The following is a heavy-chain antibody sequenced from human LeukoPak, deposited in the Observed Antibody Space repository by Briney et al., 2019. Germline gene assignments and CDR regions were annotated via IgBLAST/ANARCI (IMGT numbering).Heavy chain of an antibody. D-gene: IGHD2-21*02. V-gene: IGHV6-1*01. CDR3: ALVTEDAFDI. J-gene: IGHJ3*02. CDR1: GDSVSSNSAA. Sequence: SQTLSLTCAISGDSVSSNSAAWNWIRQSPSRGLEWLGRTYYRSKWYNDYAVSVKSRITINPDTSKNQFSLKLSAVTAADTAVYYCALVTEDAFDIWGQGTMVTVSS. CDR2: TYYRSKWYN.